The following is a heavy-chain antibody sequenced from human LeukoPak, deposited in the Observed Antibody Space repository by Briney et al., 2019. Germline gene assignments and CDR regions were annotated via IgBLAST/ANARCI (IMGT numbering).Heavy chain of an antibody. J-gene: IGHJ6*04. CDR1: GFTFGDYA. Sequence: PGRSLRLSCTASGFTFGDYAMSWVRQAPGKGLEWVSYISSSGSTIYYADSVKGRFTISRDNAKNSLYLQMNSLRAEDTAVYYCACGSGSFYYYYGMDVWGKGTTVTVSS. V-gene: IGHV3-48*03. CDR2: ISSSGSTI. D-gene: IGHD3-10*01. CDR3: ACGSGSFYYYYGMDV.